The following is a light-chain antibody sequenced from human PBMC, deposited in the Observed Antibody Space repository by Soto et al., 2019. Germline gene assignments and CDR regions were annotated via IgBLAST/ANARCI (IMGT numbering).Light chain of an antibody. Sequence: QSALTQPASVSGSPGQSITIFCTGTDNDIGRYNYVSWYQQYPGRAPTLIIYEVNNRPSGISYRFSGSKSGNTASLTISGLQAEDEADYYCSAYTISSTRVFGGGTKVTVL. CDR3: SAYTISSTRV. CDR1: DNDIGRYNY. V-gene: IGLV2-14*01. J-gene: IGLJ3*02. CDR2: EVN.